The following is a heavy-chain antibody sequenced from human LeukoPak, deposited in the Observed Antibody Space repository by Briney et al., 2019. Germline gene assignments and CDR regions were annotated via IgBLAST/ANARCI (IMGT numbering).Heavy chain of an antibody. CDR1: GGPFSGYY. CDR3: ARSHPAKYYFDY. Sequence: SETLSLTCAVYGGPFSGYYWSWIRQPPGKGLEWIGEINHSGSTNYNPSLKSRVTISVDTSKNQFSLKLSSVTAADTAVYYCARSHPAKYYFDYWGQGTLVTVSS. J-gene: IGHJ4*02. V-gene: IGHV4-34*01. CDR2: INHSGST.